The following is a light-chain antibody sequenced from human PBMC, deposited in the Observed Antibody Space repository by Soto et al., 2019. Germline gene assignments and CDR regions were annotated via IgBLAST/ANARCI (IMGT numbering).Light chain of an antibody. CDR2: DVT. J-gene: IGLJ2*01. V-gene: IGLV2-14*03. Sequence: QSVLTQPASLSGSPGQSITISCTGTSSDVGGYNCVSWYQQHPGKSPKLLIRDVTSRPSGVSDRFSGSKSGNTASLTISGLQTEDEADYYCSSYTSSNTVVFGGGTQLTVL. CDR1: SSDVGGYNC. CDR3: SSYTSSNTVV.